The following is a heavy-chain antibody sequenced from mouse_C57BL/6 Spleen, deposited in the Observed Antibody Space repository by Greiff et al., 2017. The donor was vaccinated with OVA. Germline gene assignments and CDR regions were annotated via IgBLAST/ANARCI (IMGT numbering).Heavy chain of an antibody. CDR1: GYTFTSYW. D-gene: IGHD1-1*01. Sequence: VHVKQPGTELVKPGASVKLSCKASGYTFTSYWMHWVKQRPGQGLEWIGYINPSNGGTNYNEKFKSKATLTVDKSSSTAYMQLSSLTSEDSAVYYCARDTTVVPGDYWGQGTTLTVSS. CDR3: ARDTTVVPGDY. J-gene: IGHJ2*01. CDR2: INPSNGGT. V-gene: IGHV1-53*01.